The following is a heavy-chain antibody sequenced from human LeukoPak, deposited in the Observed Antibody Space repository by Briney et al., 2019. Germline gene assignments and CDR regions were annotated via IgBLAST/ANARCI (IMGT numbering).Heavy chain of an antibody. CDR2: IIPIFDTT. V-gene: IGHV1-69*05. CDR1: VGTFSSYV. CDR3: ASSFNGDYLDYYFDY. D-gene: IGHD4-17*01. J-gene: IGHJ4*02. Sequence: SVNVSCKASVGTFSSYVISWVRQAPGQGLEWMGGIIPIFDTTNYAQKFQGRVTITTDESTSTAYMELCRMRSEDTAVYYCASSFNGDYLDYYFDYWGQGTLVTVSS.